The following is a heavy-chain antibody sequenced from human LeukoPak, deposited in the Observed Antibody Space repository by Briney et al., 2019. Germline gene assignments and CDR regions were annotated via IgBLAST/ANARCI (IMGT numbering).Heavy chain of an antibody. V-gene: IGHV3-33*01. Sequence: PGRSLRLSCAASGFTFSTHGMHWVRPAPGGGLEWVAIIWSDGGSKYYADSVKGRFTISRDNSKNTLYLQMNSLRAEDTAVYYCARWGHSHGDYWGQGTLVTVSS. CDR1: GFTFSTHG. CDR3: ARWGHSHGDY. D-gene: IGHD6-13*01. CDR2: IWSDGGSK. J-gene: IGHJ4*02.